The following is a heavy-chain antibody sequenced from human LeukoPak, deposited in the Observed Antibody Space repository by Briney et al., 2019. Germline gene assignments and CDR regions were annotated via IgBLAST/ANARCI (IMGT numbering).Heavy chain of an antibody. CDR3: AREVVWFGEFTGVDY. CDR2: IYYTGST. J-gene: IGHJ4*02. V-gene: IGHV4-59*01. D-gene: IGHD3-10*01. Sequence: SETLSLTCTVSGGSIGSYYWSWIRQPPGKGLEWIGYIYYTGSTNYNPSLKSRVTISVDTSKNQFSLKLSSVTAADTAIYYCAREVVWFGEFTGVDYWGQGTQVTVSS. CDR1: GGSIGSYY.